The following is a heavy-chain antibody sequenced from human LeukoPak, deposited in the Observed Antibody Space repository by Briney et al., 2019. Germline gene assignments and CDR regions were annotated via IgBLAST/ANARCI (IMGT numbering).Heavy chain of an antibody. Sequence: PGRSLRLSCAASGFAFNTYAMHWVRQAPGQGLEWVALIWHDRSHKFYSNSVRGQFTISRDNSKNTVSLQMNNLRPEDTAVYYCARKIFGSGSYPDFWGQGTLATVSS. CDR1: GFAFNTYA. CDR3: ARKIFGSGSYPDF. D-gene: IGHD3-10*01. J-gene: IGHJ4*02. V-gene: IGHV3-33*01. CDR2: IWHDRSHK.